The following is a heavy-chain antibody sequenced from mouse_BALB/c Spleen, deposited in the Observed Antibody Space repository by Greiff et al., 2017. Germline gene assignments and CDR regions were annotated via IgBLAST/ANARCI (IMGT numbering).Heavy chain of an antibody. Sequence: EVMLVESGGGLVKPGGSLKLSCAASGFTFSSYAMSWVRQSPEKRLEWVAEISSGGSYTYYPDTVTGRFTISRDNAKNTLYLEMRSLRSEDTAMYYCARDYDYDVGAMDYWGQGTSVTVSS. J-gene: IGHJ4*01. CDR1: GFTFSSYA. CDR3: ARDYDYDVGAMDY. CDR2: ISSGGSYT. V-gene: IGHV5-9-4*01. D-gene: IGHD2-4*01.